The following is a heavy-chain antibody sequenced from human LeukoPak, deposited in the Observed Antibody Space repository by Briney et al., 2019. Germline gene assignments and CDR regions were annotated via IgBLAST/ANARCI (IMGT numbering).Heavy chain of an antibody. V-gene: IGHV4-39*07. Sequence: SETLSLTCTVSGGSTSSSNYYWGWIRQPPGKGLEWIGSIYYSGSTYYNPSLKSRVTISVDASMNQFSLELSSVTAADTAVYYGARVVCSGGSCSPLVPYYYYVMDVWGQGTTVTVSS. J-gene: IGHJ6*02. CDR3: ARVVCSGGSCSPLVPYYYYVMDV. CDR2: IYYSGST. CDR1: GGSTSSSNYY. D-gene: IGHD2-15*01.